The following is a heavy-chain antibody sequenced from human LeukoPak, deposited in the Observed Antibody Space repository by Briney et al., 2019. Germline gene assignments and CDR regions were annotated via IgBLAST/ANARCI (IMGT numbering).Heavy chain of an antibody. J-gene: IGHJ4*02. CDR2: IFHSGTT. D-gene: IGHD5-24*01. CDR3: ARHNFRNGYNRPFDY. V-gene: IGHV4-39*01. Sequence: PSETLSLTCTVSGGSISSSDYDWGWIRQPPGKGLEWIGNIFHSGTTYYDPSLKSRVIISVDTSKNQFSLKLSSVTAADTALYYCARHNFRNGYNRPFDYWGQGTLVTVSS. CDR1: GGSISSSDYD.